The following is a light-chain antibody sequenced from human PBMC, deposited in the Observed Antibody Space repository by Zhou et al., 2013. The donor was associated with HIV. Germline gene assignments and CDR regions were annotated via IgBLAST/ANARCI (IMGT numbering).Light chain of an antibody. CDR1: ESLKNVYGFNH. CDR2: LGS. V-gene: IGKV2-28*01. Sequence: DVVMTQSPLSLPVTPGEPATISCRSSESLKNVYGFNHLNWYVQKPGQSPQLLIYLGSNRASGVPDRFSGSGSGTDFTLKITRVEAEDVGVYYCMQGLQDLRTFGQGTKVEIK. J-gene: IGKJ1*01. CDR3: MQGLQDLRT.